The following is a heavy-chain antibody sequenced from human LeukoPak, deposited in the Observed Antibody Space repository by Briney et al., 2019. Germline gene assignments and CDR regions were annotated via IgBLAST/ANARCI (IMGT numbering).Heavy chain of an antibody. CDR1: GGSFSGYY. CDR3: ARIYSSSLIDY. CDR2: INHSGST. J-gene: IGHJ4*02. D-gene: IGHD6-6*01. V-gene: IGHV4-34*01. Sequence: SETLSLTCAVYGGSFSGYYWSWIRQPPGKGLEWIGEINHSGSTNYNPSLKSRVTISVDTSKNQFSLKLSSVTAADTAVYCCARIYSSSLIDYWGQGTLVTVSS.